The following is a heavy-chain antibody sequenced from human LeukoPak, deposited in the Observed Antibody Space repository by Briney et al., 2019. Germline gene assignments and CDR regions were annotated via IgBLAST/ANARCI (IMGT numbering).Heavy chain of an antibody. D-gene: IGHD2-2*01. J-gene: IGHJ4*02. V-gene: IGHV3-30*02. CDR3: AKVVSGYCATTSCPPDF. Sequence: GGSLRLSCAVSGFTFNSYGMHWVRQAPGKGLEWVTFIRRDGNNKNYADSVKGRFTISRDDSKNTLYLQINSLRPEDTAVYYCAKVVSGYCATTSCPPDFWGQGTLVTVSS. CDR2: IRRDGNNK. CDR1: GFTFNSYG.